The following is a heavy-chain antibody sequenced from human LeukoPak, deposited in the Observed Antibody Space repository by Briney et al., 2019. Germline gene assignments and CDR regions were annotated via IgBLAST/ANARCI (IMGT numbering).Heavy chain of an antibody. CDR1: GFTFSDYY. V-gene: IGHV4-4*07. D-gene: IGHD6-19*01. J-gene: IGHJ4*02. Sequence: GSLRLSCAASGFTFSDYYMSWIRQPAGKGLEWIGRIYSSGSTSYNPSLKSRVTMSVDTSKNQVSLKLSSATAADTAMYHCARIYQSSGISSGYFDYWGQGTLVTVSS. CDR2: IYSSGST. CDR3: ARIYQSSGISSGYFDY.